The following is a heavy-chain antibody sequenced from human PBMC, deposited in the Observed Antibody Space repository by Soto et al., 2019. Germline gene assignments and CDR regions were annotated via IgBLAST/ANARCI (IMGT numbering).Heavy chain of an antibody. CDR1: GGSFSGYY. Sequence: SETLSLTCAVYGGSFSGYYWSWIRQPPGKGLEWIGEINHSGSTNYNPSLKSRVTISVDTSKNQFSLKLSSVTAADTAVYYCASLQYLAGGSSSYYYMDVWGKGTTVTVSS. CDR2: INHSGST. V-gene: IGHV4-34*01. D-gene: IGHD1-26*01. J-gene: IGHJ6*03. CDR3: ASLQYLAGGSSSYYYMDV.